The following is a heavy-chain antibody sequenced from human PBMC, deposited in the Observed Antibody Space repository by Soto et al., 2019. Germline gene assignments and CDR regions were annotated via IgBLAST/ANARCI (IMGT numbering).Heavy chain of an antibody. CDR3: ATIYYDFWSGYYTDPNFDY. J-gene: IGHJ4*02. Sequence: LRLSCAASGLTFDDYAMHWVRQAPGKGQEWVSGISWNSGSIGYADSVKGRFTISRDNAKNSLYLQMNSLRAEDTALYYCATIYYDFWSGYYTDPNFDYWGQGTLVTVSS. CDR1: GLTFDDYA. CDR2: ISWNSGSI. V-gene: IGHV3-9*01. D-gene: IGHD3-3*01.